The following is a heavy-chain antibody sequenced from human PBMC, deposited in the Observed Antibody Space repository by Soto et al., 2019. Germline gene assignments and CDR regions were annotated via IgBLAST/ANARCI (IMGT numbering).Heavy chain of an antibody. CDR1: GYTFTSHY. V-gene: IGHV1-46*01. D-gene: IGHD5-18*01. J-gene: IGHJ4*02. CDR2: INPSGGST. CDR3: ARSSASYGSFDY. Sequence: VQVSCKASGYTFTSHYMHWVRQAPGQGLEWMGIINPSGGSTSYAQKFQGRVTMTRDTATSTVYMELSSLRPEDTAVYYCARSSASYGSFDYWGQGTLVTVSS.